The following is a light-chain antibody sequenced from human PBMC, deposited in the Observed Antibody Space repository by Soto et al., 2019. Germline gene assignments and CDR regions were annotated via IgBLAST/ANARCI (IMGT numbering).Light chain of an antibody. CDR1: SSNIGAGYD. J-gene: IGLJ3*02. CDR3: CSYAGSYTFAWV. V-gene: IGLV1-40*01. CDR2: GNS. Sequence: QSVLTQPPSVSGAPGQRVTISCTGSSSNIGAGYDVHWYQQLPGTAPKLLIYGNSNRPSGVPDRFSGSKSGTSASLAITGLQAEDEADYYCCSYAGSYTFAWVFGGGTKLTVL.